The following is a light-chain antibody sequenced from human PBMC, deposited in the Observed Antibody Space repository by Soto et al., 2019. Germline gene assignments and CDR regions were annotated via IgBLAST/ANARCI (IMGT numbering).Light chain of an antibody. Sequence: EIVMTQSPGTLSLSPGERATLSCRASQSVSSSYLAWYQQKPGQAPRLLIYGASSRATGIPDRFSGSGSGTDFTLTISSLEPEDFAIYFCQQRGNWWTFGQGTKVEI. J-gene: IGKJ1*01. CDR1: QSVSSSY. V-gene: IGKV3D-20*02. CDR2: GAS. CDR3: QQRGNWWT.